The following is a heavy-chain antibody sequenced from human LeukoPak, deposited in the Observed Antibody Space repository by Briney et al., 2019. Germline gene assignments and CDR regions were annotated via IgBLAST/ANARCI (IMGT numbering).Heavy chain of an antibody. V-gene: IGHV4-30-2*01. CDR2: IYRSGST. Sequence: SSETLSLTCAVSGGSISSGGYSWSWIRQPPGKGLEWIGYIYRSGSTYYNPSLKSRVTISVDRSKNQFSLKLSSVTAADTAVYYCARRIYCGGDCSPYFDYWGQGTLVTVSP. J-gene: IGHJ4*02. D-gene: IGHD2-21*02. CDR3: ARRIYCGGDCSPYFDY. CDR1: GGSISSGGYS.